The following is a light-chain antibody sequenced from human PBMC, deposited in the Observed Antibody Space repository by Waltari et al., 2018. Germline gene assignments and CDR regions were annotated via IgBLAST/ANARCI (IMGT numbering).Light chain of an antibody. CDR1: QSVLYSSNNKNY. J-gene: IGKJ4*01. V-gene: IGKV4-1*01. CDR3: QQYYSTPLT. Sequence: DIVMTQSPDSLAVSLGERATINCKSSQSVLYSSNNKNYLAWYQQKPGKPTKLLIYRASTRESGVPDRFSGSGSGTDFTITISSLQAADVAVYYCQQYYSTPLTFGGGTKVEIK. CDR2: RAS.